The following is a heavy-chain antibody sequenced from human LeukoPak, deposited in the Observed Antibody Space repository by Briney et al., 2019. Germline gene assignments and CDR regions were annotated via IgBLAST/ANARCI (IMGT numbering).Heavy chain of an antibody. V-gene: IGHV3-23*01. CDR3: AKDYDSSGYYNDYFDY. CDR1: GFTFSSYA. D-gene: IGHD3-22*01. CDR2: ISGSGGST. J-gene: IGHJ4*02. Sequence: GGSPRLSCAASGFTFSSYAMSWVRQAPGKGLEWVSAISGSGGSTYYADSVKGRFTISRDNSKNTLYLQMNSLRAEDTAVYYCAKDYDSSGYYNDYFDYWGQGTLVTVSS.